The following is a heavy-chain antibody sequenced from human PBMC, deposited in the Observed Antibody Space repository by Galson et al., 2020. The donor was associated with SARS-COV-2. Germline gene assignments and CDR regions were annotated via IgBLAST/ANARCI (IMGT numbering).Heavy chain of an antibody. CDR2: IRAYNGNP. CDR1: GYTFTSYG. Sequence: ASVKVSCKASGYTFTSYGISWVRQAPGQGLEWMGWIRAYNGNPTYAQKLQGRVTMTTDTSTSTAYMELRSLRSDDTAVYYCARGYGSGSYLRYYYYGMDVWGQGTTVTVSS. V-gene: IGHV1-18*01. J-gene: IGHJ6*02. D-gene: IGHD3-10*01. CDR3: ARGYGSGSYLRYYYYGMDV.